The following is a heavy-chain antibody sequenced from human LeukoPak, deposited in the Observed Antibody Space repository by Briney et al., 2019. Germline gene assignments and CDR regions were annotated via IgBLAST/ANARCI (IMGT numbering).Heavy chain of an antibody. CDR3: ARVSFSRYCSSTSCWEFDY. CDR2: ISSSSSYI. Sequence: GGSLRLSCAASGFTFSSYSMNWVRQAPGKGLEWVSSISSSSSYIYYADSVKGRFTISRDNAKNSLYLQMNSLGAEDTAVYYCARVSFSRYCSSTSCWEFDYWGQGTLVTVSS. V-gene: IGHV3-21*01. D-gene: IGHD2-2*01. CDR1: GFTFSSYS. J-gene: IGHJ4*02.